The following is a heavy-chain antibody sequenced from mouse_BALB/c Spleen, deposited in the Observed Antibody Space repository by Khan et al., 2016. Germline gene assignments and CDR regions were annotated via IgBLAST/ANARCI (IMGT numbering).Heavy chain of an antibody. CDR3: ASDTTVGGAMDY. CDR2: ISYSGST. V-gene: IGHV3-2*02. D-gene: IGHD1-1*01. CDR1: GYSITSDYA. J-gene: IGHJ4*01. Sequence: EVQLQESGPGLVKPSQSLSLTCTVTGYSITSDYAWNWIRQFPGNKLEWMGYISYSGSTSYNSSLKSRISINRDTSKNQFFLQLNSVTTDDTATYYCASDTTVGGAMDYWGQGTSVTVSS.